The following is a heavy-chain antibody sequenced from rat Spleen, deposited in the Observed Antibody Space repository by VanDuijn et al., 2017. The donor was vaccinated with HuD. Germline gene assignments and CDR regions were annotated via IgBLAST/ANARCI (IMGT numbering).Heavy chain of an antibody. CDR2: IIYDGSST. J-gene: IGHJ2*01. D-gene: IGHD4-2*01. V-gene: IGHV5-17*01. CDR1: GFTFSDYA. Sequence: EVQLVESGGGLVQPGRSLKLSCAASGFTFSDYAMAWVRQAPKKGLEWVATIIYDGSSTYYRDSVKGRFTISRDNAKITLYLQMDSLRSEDTATYYCTRRGDPFYFDYWGQGVMVTVSS. CDR3: TRRGDPFYFDY.